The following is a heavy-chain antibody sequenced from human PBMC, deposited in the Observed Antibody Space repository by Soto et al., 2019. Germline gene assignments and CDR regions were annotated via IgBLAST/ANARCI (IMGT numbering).Heavy chain of an antibody. CDR3: ASHPTYYAILTGYYTLSWFDP. D-gene: IGHD3-9*01. CDR2: IKQDGSEK. Sequence: GGYPKLARAAPEFTLSSYWITWVVLSSGKGLEWVANIKQDGSEKYYVDSVKGRFTISRDNAKNSLYLQMNSLRAEDTAVYYCASHPTYYAILTGYYTLSWFDPWGQGT. CDR1: EFTLSSYW. J-gene: IGHJ5*02. V-gene: IGHV3-7*02.